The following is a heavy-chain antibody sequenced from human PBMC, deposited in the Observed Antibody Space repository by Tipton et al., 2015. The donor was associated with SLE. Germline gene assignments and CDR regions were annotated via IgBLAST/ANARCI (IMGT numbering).Heavy chain of an antibody. CDR2: IYYTGST. CDR1: GASFSSETYL. D-gene: IGHD2-2*01. J-gene: IGHJ6*02. V-gene: IGHV4-39*07. CDR3: ARGCSSSTCEPFYFFGMDV. Sequence: LRLSCAVSGASFSSETYLWGWIRQPPGKGLEWIGDIYYTGSTYYNPSLESRVTITVDMSNNQFSLRLISVTAADTAVYYCARGCSSSTCEPFYFFGMDVWGQGTTVTVSS.